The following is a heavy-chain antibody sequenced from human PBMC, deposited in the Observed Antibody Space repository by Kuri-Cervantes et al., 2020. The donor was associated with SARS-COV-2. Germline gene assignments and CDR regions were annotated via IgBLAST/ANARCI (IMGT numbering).Heavy chain of an antibody. V-gene: IGHV4-39*01. CDR3: ARQGGYYGMDV. D-gene: IGHD3-22*01. CDR2: IYYSGST. J-gene: IGHJ6*02. Sequence: SETLSLTCSVSGGSIRSRSYYWGWIRQPPGKGLEWIGSIYYSGSTNYNPTLKSRVTISVDTSTNQFFLNLTSVTAADTAVYYCARQGGYYGMDVWGQGTTVTVSS. CDR1: GGSIRSRSYY.